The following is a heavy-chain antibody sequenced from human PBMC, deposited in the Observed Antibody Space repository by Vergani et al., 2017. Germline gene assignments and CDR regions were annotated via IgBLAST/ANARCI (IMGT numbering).Heavy chain of an antibody. CDR1: GFTFSSYE. Sequence: EVQLVESGGGLVQPGGSLRLSCAASGFTFSSYEMNWVRQAPGKGLEWVSYISSSGSTIYYADSVKGRFTISRDNAKNSLYLQMNSLRAEDTAVYYCARVGVYGSGSYIHYYYSMDVWGQGTTVTVSS. V-gene: IGHV3-48*03. D-gene: IGHD3-10*01. CDR3: ARVGVYGSGSYIHYYYSMDV. CDR2: ISSSGSTI. J-gene: IGHJ6*02.